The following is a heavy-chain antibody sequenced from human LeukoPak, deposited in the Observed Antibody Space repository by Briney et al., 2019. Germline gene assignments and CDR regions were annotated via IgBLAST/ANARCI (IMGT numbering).Heavy chain of an antibody. V-gene: IGHV3-20*04. CDR3: AKQGRDWLRDYYYYMDV. CDR2: INWNGGST. Sequence: GGSLRLSCAASGFTFDDYGMSWVRQAPGKGLEWVSGINWNGGSTGYADSVKGRFTISRDIAKKSLFLQMNRLRAEDTAVYYCAKQGRDWLRDYYYYMDVWGKGTTVTISS. J-gene: IGHJ6*03. CDR1: GFTFDDYG. D-gene: IGHD3-9*01.